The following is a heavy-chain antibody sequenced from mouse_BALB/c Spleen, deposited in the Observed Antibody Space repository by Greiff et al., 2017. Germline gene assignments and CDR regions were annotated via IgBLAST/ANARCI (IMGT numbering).Heavy chain of an antibody. D-gene: IGHD4-1*01. V-gene: IGHV1-54*01. CDR2: INPGSGGT. CDR3: ASLGGYAMDY. CDR1: GYAFTNYL. J-gene: IGHJ4*01. Sequence: QVQLKESGAELVRPGTSVKVSCKASGYAFTNYLIEWVKQRPGQGLEWIGVINPGSGGTNYNEKFKGKATLTADKSSSTAYMQLSSLTSDDSAVYFCASLGGYAMDYWGQGTSVTVSS.